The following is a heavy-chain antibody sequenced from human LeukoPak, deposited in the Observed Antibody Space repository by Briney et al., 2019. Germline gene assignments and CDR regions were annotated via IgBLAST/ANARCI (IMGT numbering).Heavy chain of an antibody. Sequence: GGSLRLSCAVSGFTFSSYGMHWVRQAPGKGLEWVAFIRYDGSNKYYADSVKGRFTISRDNSKNTLYLQMNSLRAEDTAVYYCAKRNDYGDYFDYWGQGTLVTVSS. J-gene: IGHJ4*02. D-gene: IGHD4-17*01. CDR2: IRYDGSNK. CDR3: AKRNDYGDYFDY. CDR1: GFTFSSYG. V-gene: IGHV3-30*02.